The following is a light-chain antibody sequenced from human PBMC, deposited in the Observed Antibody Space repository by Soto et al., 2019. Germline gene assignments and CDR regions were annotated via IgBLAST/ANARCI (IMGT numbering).Light chain of an antibody. Sequence: ESVLTQSPGTLSLYPGERATLSCRASQSVSNSFFAWYQQKPGQAPRLLIYGVSSRASGIPDRFSGSGSGTDFTLTISRLEHEDFVVYYCQQYSSLPHTFGQGTKLEVK. CDR3: QQYSSLPHT. V-gene: IGKV3-20*01. CDR2: GVS. J-gene: IGKJ2*01. CDR1: QSVSNSF.